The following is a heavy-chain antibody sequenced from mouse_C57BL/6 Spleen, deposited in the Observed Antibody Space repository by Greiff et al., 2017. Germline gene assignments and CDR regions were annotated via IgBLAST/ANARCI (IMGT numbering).Heavy chain of an antibody. CDR3: TTSPVTGDY. CDR1: GFNIKDDY. Sequence: VQLQQPGAELVRPGASVKLSCTASGFNIKDDYMHWVKQRPEQGLEWIGWIDPENGDTEYAAKFQGKATITADTSSNTAYLQLSSLTSEDTAVYYCTTSPVTGDYWGQGTTLTVSS. D-gene: IGHD2-1*01. J-gene: IGHJ2*01. V-gene: IGHV14-4*01. CDR2: IDPENGDT.